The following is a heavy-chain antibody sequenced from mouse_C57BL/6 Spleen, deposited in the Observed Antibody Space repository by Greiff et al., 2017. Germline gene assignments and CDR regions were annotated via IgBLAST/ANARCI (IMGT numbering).Heavy chain of an antibody. Sequence: EVQGVESGGGLVKPGGSLKLSCAASGFTFSSYAMSWVRQTPEKRLEWVATISDGGSYTYYPDNVKGRFTISRDNAKNNLYLQMSDLKSEDRAMYYCARDGAGMGFYDWGRGTTLTVSS. V-gene: IGHV5-4*01. J-gene: IGHJ2*01. CDR1: GFTFSSYA. D-gene: IGHD3-3*01. CDR2: ISDGGSYT. CDR3: ARDGAGMGFYD.